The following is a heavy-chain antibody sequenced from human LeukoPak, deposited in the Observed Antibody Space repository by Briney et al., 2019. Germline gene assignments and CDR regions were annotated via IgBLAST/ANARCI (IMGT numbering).Heavy chain of an antibody. Sequence: GGSLRLSCTASGFTFSSYTMNWVRQAPGKGLEWVSAIHNGGGTTSYADSVKGRFTISRDNSKNTLFLQMSSLRAEDTAVYYCASEHNGDYVFDYWGQGTLVTVSS. D-gene: IGHD4-17*01. CDR1: GFTFSSYT. CDR3: ASEHNGDYVFDY. CDR2: IHNGGGTT. V-gene: IGHV3-23*01. J-gene: IGHJ4*02.